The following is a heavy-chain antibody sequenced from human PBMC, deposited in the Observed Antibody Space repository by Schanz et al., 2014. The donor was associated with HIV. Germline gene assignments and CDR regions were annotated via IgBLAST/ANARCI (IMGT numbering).Heavy chain of an antibody. V-gene: IGHV3-30*03. CDR2: ISYDGRNK. Sequence: VQLLESGGGVAQPGRSLRLSCAASGFTFSTYGMHWVRQAPGKGLEWVAVISYDGRNKLYADSVKGRFTISRDNSKNTLYLQMNNLRAEDTAVYGCARQGLRFSVWLDYWGQGTPVTVSS. CDR3: ARQGLRFSVWLDY. J-gene: IGHJ4*02. CDR1: GFTFSTYG. D-gene: IGHD4-17*01.